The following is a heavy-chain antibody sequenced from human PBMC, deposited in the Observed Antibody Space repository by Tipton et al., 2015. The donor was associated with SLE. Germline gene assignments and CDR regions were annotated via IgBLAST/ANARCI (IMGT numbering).Heavy chain of an antibody. J-gene: IGHJ3*02. CDR1: GGSISGYY. CDR2: FYYSGST. Sequence: TLSLTCTVSGGSISGYYWSWIRQPPGKGLEWIGYFYYSGSTKYNPSLESRVTISGDTSKNLFSLRLSSVTAADTAVYYCARALWVDKDIAEVPPAIRVRAFDIWGQGTMVTVSS. CDR3: ARALWVDKDIAEVPPAIRVRAFDI. V-gene: IGHV4-59*01. D-gene: IGHD2-2*01.